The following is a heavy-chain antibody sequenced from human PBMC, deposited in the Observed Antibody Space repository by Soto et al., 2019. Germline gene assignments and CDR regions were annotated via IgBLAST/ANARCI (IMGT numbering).Heavy chain of an antibody. CDR2: IYPGDSDN. CDR3: ARFSVDTGTGDGMDV. D-gene: IGHD5-18*01. J-gene: IGHJ6*02. V-gene: IGHV5-51*01. CDR1: GYSFTSYW. Sequence: PGESLKISCKGSGYSFTSYWIGWVRQMPGKGMEWMGIIYPGDSDNIYSPSFQGQVTISADKSVSTAYLQWSSLKASDTAMYYCARFSVDTGTGDGMDVWGQGTTVTVSS.